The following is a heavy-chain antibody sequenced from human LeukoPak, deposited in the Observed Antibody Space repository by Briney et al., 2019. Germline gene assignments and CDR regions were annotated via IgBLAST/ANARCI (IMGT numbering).Heavy chain of an antibody. Sequence: SETLSLTCTVSGGSISSGSYYWSWIRQPAGKGLEWIGRIYTSGSTNYNPSLKSRVTISVDTSKNQFSLKLSSGTAADTAVYYCARGRPWAMDVWGKGTTVTVSS. V-gene: IGHV4-61*02. CDR3: ARGRPWAMDV. D-gene: IGHD1-26*01. CDR1: GGSISSGSYY. J-gene: IGHJ6*04. CDR2: IYTSGST.